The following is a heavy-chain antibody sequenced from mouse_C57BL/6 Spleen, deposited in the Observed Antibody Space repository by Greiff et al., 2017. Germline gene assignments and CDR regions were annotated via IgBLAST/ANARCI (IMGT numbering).Heavy chain of an antibody. D-gene: IGHD2-4*01. V-gene: IGHV1-53*01. CDR1: GYTFTSYW. Sequence: QVQLKQPGTELVKPGASVKLSCKASGYTFTSYWMHWVKQRPGQGLEWIGNINPSNGGTNYNEKFKSKATLTVDKSSSTAYMQLSSLTSEDSAVYYCARNDYDAWYAMDYWGQGTSVTVSS. J-gene: IGHJ4*01. CDR3: ARNDYDAWYAMDY. CDR2: INPSNGGT.